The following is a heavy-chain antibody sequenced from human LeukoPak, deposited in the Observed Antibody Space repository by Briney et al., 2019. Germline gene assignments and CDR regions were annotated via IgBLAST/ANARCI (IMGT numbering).Heavy chain of an antibody. CDR1: GFTFSSYA. Sequence: GRSLRLSCAASGFTFSSYAMSWVRQAPGKGLEWVSAVSPSGDGTYYADSVKGRFTISRDNSKNTLYLHMNSLRAEDTAVYYCAKDRRGAMAVDYFDYWGQGTLVTVSS. CDR3: AKDRRGAMAVDYFDY. CDR2: VSPSGDGT. J-gene: IGHJ4*02. V-gene: IGHV3-23*01. D-gene: IGHD6-19*01.